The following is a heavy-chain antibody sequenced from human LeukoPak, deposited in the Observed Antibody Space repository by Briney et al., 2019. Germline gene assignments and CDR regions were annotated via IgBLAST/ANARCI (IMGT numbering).Heavy chain of an antibody. V-gene: IGHV1-46*01. CDR3: ARVAAGPFDY. J-gene: IGHJ4*02. Sequence: GATVKVSCKASGYTFTSYYMHWVRQAPGQGLEWMGIINPSGGSTSYAQKFQGRVTMTRDTSTSTAYMELSSLRSEDTAVYYCARVAAGPFDYWGQGTLVTVSS. CDR1: GYTFTSYY. CDR2: INPSGGST. D-gene: IGHD6-13*01.